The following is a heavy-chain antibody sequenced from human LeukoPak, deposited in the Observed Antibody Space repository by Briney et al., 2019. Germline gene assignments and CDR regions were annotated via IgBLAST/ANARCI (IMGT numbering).Heavy chain of an antibody. CDR2: ISAYNGNT. J-gene: IGHJ4*02. D-gene: IGHD6-19*01. Sequence: ASVKVSCKASGYTFTSYGISWVRQAPGQGLEWMGWISAYNGNTNYAQKLQGRVTMTTDTSTSTAYMELRSLRSDDTAVYYCARVKTLASMSPVAGLDYWGQGTLVTVSS. CDR1: GYTFTSYG. CDR3: ARVKTLASMSPVAGLDY. V-gene: IGHV1-18*01.